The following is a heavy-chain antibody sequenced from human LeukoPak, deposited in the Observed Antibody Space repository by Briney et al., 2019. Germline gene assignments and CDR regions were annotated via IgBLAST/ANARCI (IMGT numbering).Heavy chain of an antibody. Sequence: ASVKVSCKASGYTFTSYGISWVRQAPGQGLEWMGRIIPILNVPNYAQKFEGRVTITADKSTNTAYMELSSLKSEDTAVYFCARDRPRARYFDYWGQGTLVTVSS. V-gene: IGHV1-69*04. CDR1: GYTFTSYG. CDR3: ARDRPRARYFDY. CDR2: IIPILNVP. D-gene: IGHD2-15*01. J-gene: IGHJ4*02.